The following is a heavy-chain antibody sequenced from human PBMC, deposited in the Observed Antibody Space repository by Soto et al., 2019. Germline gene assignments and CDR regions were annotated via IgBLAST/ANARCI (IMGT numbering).Heavy chain of an antibody. Sequence: QVQLVESGGGVVQPGRSLRLSCAASGFTFSSYAMHWVRQAPGKGLEWVAVISYDGSNKYYADSVKGRFTISRDNSKNTLYLQMNSLRAEDTAVYYCASPTAATLDYFDYWGQGTLVTVSS. V-gene: IGHV3-30-3*01. CDR1: GFTFSSYA. CDR2: ISYDGSNK. CDR3: ASPTAATLDYFDY. D-gene: IGHD2-15*01. J-gene: IGHJ4*02.